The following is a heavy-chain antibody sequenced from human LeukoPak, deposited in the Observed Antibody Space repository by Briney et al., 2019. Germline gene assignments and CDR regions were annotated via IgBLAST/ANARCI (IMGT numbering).Heavy chain of an antibody. Sequence: GVSLRLSCAASGFTFSSYAMSWVRQAPGKGLEWVSAISGSGTGTYYADSVKGRFTISRDNAKNTVHLQMNSLRAEDTAVYYCAKDRPASHGSGSFGDYWGQGTLVAVST. D-gene: IGHD3-10*01. J-gene: IGHJ4*02. CDR3: AKDRPASHGSGSFGDY. CDR1: GFTFSSYA. V-gene: IGHV3-23*01. CDR2: ISGSGTGT.